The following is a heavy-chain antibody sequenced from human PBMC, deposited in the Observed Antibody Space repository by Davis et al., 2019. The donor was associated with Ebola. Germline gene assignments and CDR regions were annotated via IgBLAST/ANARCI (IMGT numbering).Heavy chain of an antibody. CDR2: INAGNGNT. V-gene: IGHV1-3*01. D-gene: IGHD1-26*01. CDR3: ARNPWELLQQFDP. Sequence: ASVKVSCKAAGYPFTDFAINWVRQAPGQRLEWMGWINAGNGNTKYSQKFQGRVTITRDTSASTAYMELSSLRSEDTAVYYCARNPWELLQQFDPWGQGTLVTVSS. J-gene: IGHJ5*02. CDR1: GYPFTDFA.